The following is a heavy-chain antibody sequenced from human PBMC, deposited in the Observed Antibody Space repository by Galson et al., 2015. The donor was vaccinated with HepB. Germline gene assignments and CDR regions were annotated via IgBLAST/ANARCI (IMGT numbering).Heavy chain of an antibody. CDR1: EFTFSNAW. Sequence: SLRLSCAASEFTFSNAWMNWVRQAPGKGLEWVGLIKSKTDGGTTDYAAPVKGRFTISRDDSKNTLYLQMNSLKTEDTAVYYCTTVGSSTWYYYGMDVWGQGPRSPSP. D-gene: IGHD6-13*01. CDR3: TTVGSSTWYYYGMDV. V-gene: IGHV3-15*01. CDR2: IKSKTDGGTT. J-gene: IGHJ6*02.